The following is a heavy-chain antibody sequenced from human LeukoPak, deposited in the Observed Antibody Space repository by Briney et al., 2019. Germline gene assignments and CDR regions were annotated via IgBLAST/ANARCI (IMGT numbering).Heavy chain of an antibody. V-gene: IGHV4-34*01. CDR3: ARAGVELRRALFDY. Sequence: PSETLSLTCAVYGGSFSGYYWSWIRQPPGKGLEWIGEINHSGSTNYDPSLKSRVTISVATSKNQFSLKLSSVTAADTAVYYCARAGVELRRALFDYWGQGTLVTVSS. CDR1: GGSFSGYY. D-gene: IGHD3-3*01. J-gene: IGHJ4*02. CDR2: INHSGST.